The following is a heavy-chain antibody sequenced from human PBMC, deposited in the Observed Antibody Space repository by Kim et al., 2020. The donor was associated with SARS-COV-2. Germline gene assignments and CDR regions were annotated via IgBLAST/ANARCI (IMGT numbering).Heavy chain of an antibody. CDR3: ASVPKICGGDCFFDS. Sequence: SETLSLTCTVSGGTVNSASHYWSWIRRPPGKGLEWIGYIFYTGSTTYNPSLKSRIIISADMSKNEFSLKLTSVCAADTAMYYCASVPKICGGDCFFDSWGQGTLVTVSS. CDR2: IFYTGST. V-gene: IGHV4-61*01. D-gene: IGHD2-21*02. J-gene: IGHJ4*02. CDR1: GGTVNSASHY.